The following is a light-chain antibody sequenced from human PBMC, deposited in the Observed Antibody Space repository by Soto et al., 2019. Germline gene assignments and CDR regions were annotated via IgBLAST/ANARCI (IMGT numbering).Light chain of an antibody. CDR2: AAS. V-gene: IGKV1D-12*01. J-gene: IGKJ4*01. CDR3: QQADSFPLT. Sequence: DIQMPQSPSSVFASVGDGVIISCRASQGISSWLAWYQQIPGKAPELLIYAASKLQRGVPTRFSGSGSGTDFTLTISSLQPEDFATYSCQQADSFPLTFGGGTKVQIK. CDR1: QGISSW.